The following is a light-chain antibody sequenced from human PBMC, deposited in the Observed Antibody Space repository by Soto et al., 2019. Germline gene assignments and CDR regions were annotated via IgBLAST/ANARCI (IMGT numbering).Light chain of an antibody. CDR3: SSYAASNNLGV. Sequence: QSALTQPPSASGSPGQSVTISCIGTSSDVGGYNYVSWSQQHPGKAPKLMIYEVSKRPSGVPDRFSGSKSGNTASLTVSGLQAEDEADYYGSSYAASNNLGVFGGGTQLTVL. J-gene: IGLJ2*01. CDR2: EVS. V-gene: IGLV2-8*01. CDR1: SSDVGGYNY.